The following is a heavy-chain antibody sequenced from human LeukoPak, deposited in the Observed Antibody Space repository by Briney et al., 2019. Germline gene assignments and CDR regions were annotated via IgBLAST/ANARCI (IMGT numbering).Heavy chain of an antibody. J-gene: IGHJ4*02. D-gene: IGHD4-17*01. CDR1: GFTFSDSH. CDR3: ARDRPGTVTTFDY. V-gene: IGHV3-11*04. CDR2: ISSSGRTT. Sequence: PGGSLRLSCAASGFTFSDSHMTWIRQAPGKGLEWVSYISSSGRTTYYADSVRGRVTISRAKAKNSLYLQMNTLRAEDTAMYYCARDRPGTVTTFDYWAQGTRVSVSS.